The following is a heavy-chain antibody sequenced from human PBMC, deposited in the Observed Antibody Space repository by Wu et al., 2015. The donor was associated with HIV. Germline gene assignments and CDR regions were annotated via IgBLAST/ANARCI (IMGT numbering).Heavy chain of an antibody. CDR1: GYIFTNYY. CDR3: ARNVEN. Sequence: QGLLAQSGTEVRKPETSLTMSCETSGYIFTNYYIHWVRQVPGQGLEWVGMTNPNGGRTKFAQRYGGRATMTRDTSFNTAYMELTRLRSDDTAVYYCARNVENWGQGTLLTVSS. D-gene: IGHD1-1*01. V-gene: IGHV1-2*02. CDR2: TNPNGGRT. J-gene: IGHJ4*02.